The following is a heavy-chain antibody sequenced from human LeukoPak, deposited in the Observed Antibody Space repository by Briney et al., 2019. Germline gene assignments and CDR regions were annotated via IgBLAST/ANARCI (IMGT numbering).Heavy chain of an antibody. V-gene: IGHV3-30*02. J-gene: IGHJ6*02. CDR3: AKNPDYYGSGSYYKKPRGVGMDV. CDR1: GFTFSSYG. Sequence: GGSLRLSCAASGFTFSSYGMHWVRQAPGKGLEWVAFIRYDGSNKYYADSVKGRFTISRDNSKNTLYLQMNSLRAEDTAVYYCAKNPDYYGSGSYYKKPRGVGMDVWGQGTTVTVSS. D-gene: IGHD3-10*01. CDR2: IRYDGSNK.